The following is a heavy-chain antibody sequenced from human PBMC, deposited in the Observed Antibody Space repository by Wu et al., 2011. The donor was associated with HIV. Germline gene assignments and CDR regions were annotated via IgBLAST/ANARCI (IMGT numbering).Heavy chain of an antibody. CDR2: INPSGGST. J-gene: IGHJ4*02. V-gene: IGHV1-46*01. Sequence: VQLVQSGAEVKKPWASVKVSCKASGYTFTSYYMHWVRQAPGQGLEWMGIINPSGGSTSYAQKFQGRVTMTRDTSTSTVYMELSSLRSEDTAVYYCARDSLSRPGESGVYFDYWGQGTLVTVSS. CDR3: ARDSLSRPGESGVYFDY. CDR1: GYTFTSYY. D-gene: IGHD7-27*01.